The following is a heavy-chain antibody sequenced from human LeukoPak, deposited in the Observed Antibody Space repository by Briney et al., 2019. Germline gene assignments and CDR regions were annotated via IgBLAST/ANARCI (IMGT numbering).Heavy chain of an antibody. CDR2: MSYDGSNK. V-gene: IGHV3-30*18. D-gene: IGHD6-13*01. CDR3: AKDRKLIATAGTS. CDR1: GFTFRNYG. Sequence: PGRSLRLSCAASGFTFRNYGMHWVRQAPGKGLEWVAVMSYDGSNKHYADSVKGRFTISRDNSKNTLYLQMNSLRAEDTAVYYCAKDRKLIATAGTSWGQGTLVTVSS. J-gene: IGHJ4*02.